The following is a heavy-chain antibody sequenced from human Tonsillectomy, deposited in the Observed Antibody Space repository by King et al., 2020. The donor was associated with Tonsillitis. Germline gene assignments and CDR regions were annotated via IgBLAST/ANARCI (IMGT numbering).Heavy chain of an antibody. CDR1: GSTFGVYW. CDR3: ARDYSYYENSAWYDAFDV. D-gene: IGHD6-19*01. CDR2: IKYDGSDK. J-gene: IGHJ3*01. V-gene: IGHV3-7*03. Sequence: EVQLVESGGGLVQPGGSLSLSCAASGSTFGVYWMTWVRQAPGKGLEWVANIKYDGSDKHYVDSVKGRFTISRDNAKNSLYLQMNSLSAEDTAVYYCARDYSYYENSAWYDAFDVWGQGTMVTVSS.